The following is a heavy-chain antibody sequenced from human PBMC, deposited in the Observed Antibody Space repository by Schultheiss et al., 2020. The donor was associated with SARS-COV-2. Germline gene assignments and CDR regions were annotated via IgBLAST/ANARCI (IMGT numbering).Heavy chain of an antibody. CDR1: GGTFSSYA. Sequence: ASVKVSCKASGGTFSSYAISWVRQAPGQGLEWMGWISPNSGATGYAQKFQGRVTMTRDTSISTGYMELSRLTSDDTAVYYCARENSGARWEPHYYYGMDVWGQGTTVTVSS. V-gene: IGHV1-2*02. CDR2: ISPNSGAT. D-gene: IGHD1-26*01. J-gene: IGHJ6*02. CDR3: ARENSGARWEPHYYYGMDV.